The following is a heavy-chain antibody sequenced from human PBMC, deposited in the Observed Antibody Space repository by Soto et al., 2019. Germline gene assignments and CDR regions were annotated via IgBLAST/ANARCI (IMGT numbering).Heavy chain of an antibody. J-gene: IGHJ4*02. CDR3: ARDYVMDV. CDR1: GFTFSGDA. D-gene: IGHD3-10*02. CDR2: ISTTSTYI. Sequence: EVQLVESGGGLVKPGGSLRLSCAASGFTFSGDAMNWVRQSPGKGLEWVSSISTTSTYIYYADSVKGRFTISRDNANNSLHLQMNDLRAEDTAVYYCARDYVMDVWGQGTLVSVSS. V-gene: IGHV3-21*01.